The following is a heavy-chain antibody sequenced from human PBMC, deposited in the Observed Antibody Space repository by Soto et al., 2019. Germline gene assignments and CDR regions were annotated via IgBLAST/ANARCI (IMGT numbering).Heavy chain of an antibody. Sequence: ASVKVSCKASGYTFTSYGISWVRQAPGQGLEWMGWISAYNGNTNYAQKLQGRVTMTTDTSTSTAYMELRSLRSDDTAVYYCARARLGYCSGGSCPRRNYYYYMDVWGKGTTVTVSS. D-gene: IGHD2-15*01. CDR3: ARARLGYCSGGSCPRRNYYYYMDV. CDR1: GYTFTSYG. J-gene: IGHJ6*03. CDR2: ISAYNGNT. V-gene: IGHV1-18*01.